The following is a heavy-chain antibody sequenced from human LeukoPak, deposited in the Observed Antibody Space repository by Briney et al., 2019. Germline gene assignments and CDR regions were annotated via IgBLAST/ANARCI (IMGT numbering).Heavy chain of an antibody. CDR1: GYTFTSYD. CDR3: ARLYGSGGLYYYGVDV. J-gene: IGHJ6*02. V-gene: IGHV1-8*01. CDR2: MNPNSGNT. D-gene: IGHD2-15*01. Sequence: ASVKVSCKASGYTFTSYDINWVRQATGQGLEWMGWMNPNSGNTGYAQKFQGRVTITRNTSISTACMELSSLRSEDTAVYYCARLYGSGGLYYYGVDVWGQGTTVTVSS.